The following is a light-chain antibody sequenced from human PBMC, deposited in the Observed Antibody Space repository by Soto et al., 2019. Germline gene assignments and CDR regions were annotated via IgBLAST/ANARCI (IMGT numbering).Light chain of an antibody. J-gene: IGKJ2*01. CDR1: QSISSF. Sequence: DIQMTQSPSSLSASVGDRVTITCRASQSISSFLNWYQQKPGKAPKLLIYAASSLQSGVPSRISGSGSETDFTLTISSLQPEDYATYYCQQNYSTPYTFGQGTKLEIK. CDR2: AAS. V-gene: IGKV1-39*01. CDR3: QQNYSTPYT.